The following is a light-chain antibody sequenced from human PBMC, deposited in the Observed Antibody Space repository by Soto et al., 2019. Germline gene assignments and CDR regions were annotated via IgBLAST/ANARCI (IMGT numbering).Light chain of an antibody. V-gene: IGKV3-15*01. CDR1: QSVSSN. CDR3: QQYNEWPPFT. J-gene: IGKJ2*01. CDR2: GAS. Sequence: EIVMTQSPATLSVSPGESATLSCRASQSVSSNLAWYQQEPGQAPRLLIYGASTRATGIPARFSGSGSGTEFTLTISSLQSEDFADYYCQQYNEWPPFTFGQGTKLEIK.